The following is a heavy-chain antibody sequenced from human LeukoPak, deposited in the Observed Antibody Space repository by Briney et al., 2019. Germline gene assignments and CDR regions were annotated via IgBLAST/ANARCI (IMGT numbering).Heavy chain of an antibody. D-gene: IGHD3-22*01. Sequence: GGSLRLSCAASEFTFSSYSMNWVRQAPGKGLEWVSSISSSSSYIYYADSVKGRFTISRDNAKNSLYLQMNSLRAEDTAVYYCAREPNYYDSSGYSTSGGQGTLVTVSS. V-gene: IGHV3-21*01. CDR3: AREPNYYDSSGYSTS. CDR2: ISSSSSYI. CDR1: EFTFSSYS. J-gene: IGHJ4*02.